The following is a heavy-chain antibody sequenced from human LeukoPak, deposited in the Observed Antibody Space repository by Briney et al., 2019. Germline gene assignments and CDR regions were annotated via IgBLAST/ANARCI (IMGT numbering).Heavy chain of an antibody. CDR3: ARLRGDLFDY. V-gene: IGHV4-34*01. CDR2: INHSGST. J-gene: IGHJ4*02. D-gene: IGHD3-10*01. Sequence: KPSETLSLTCAVYGGSFSGYYWSWIRQPPGKGLEWIGEINHSGSTNYNPSLKSRVTISVDTSKNQFSLKLSSVTAADTAVYYCARLRGDLFDYWGQGTLVTVSS. CDR1: GGSFSGYY.